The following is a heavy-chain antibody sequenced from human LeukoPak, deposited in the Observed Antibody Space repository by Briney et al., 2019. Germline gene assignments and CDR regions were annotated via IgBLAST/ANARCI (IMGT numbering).Heavy chain of an antibody. J-gene: IGHJ4*02. CDR1: GFTFSSYG. Sequence: GGSLRLSCAASGFTFSSYGMHWFRQAPGKGLEWVAVISYDGSNKYYADSVKGRFTISRDNSKNTLYLQMNSLRAEDTAVYYCAKVTSGSDDSDYWGQGTLVTVSS. D-gene: IGHD5-12*01. CDR3: AKVTSGSDDSDY. CDR2: ISYDGSNK. V-gene: IGHV3-30*18.